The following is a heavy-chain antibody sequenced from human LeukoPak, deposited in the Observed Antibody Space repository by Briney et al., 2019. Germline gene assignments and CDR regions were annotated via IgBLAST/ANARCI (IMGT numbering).Heavy chain of an antibody. D-gene: IGHD3-10*01. CDR3: AREGTGYYGSGSYYNPLFDY. CDR2: ISAYNGNT. Sequence: ASVKVSCKASGYTFTSYGISWVRQAPGQGLEWMGWISAYNGNTNYAQKLQGRVTMTTDTSTSTAYMEVRSLRSDDTAVYYCAREGTGYYGSGSYYNPLFDYWGQGTLVTVSS. V-gene: IGHV1-18*01. J-gene: IGHJ4*02. CDR1: GYTFTSYG.